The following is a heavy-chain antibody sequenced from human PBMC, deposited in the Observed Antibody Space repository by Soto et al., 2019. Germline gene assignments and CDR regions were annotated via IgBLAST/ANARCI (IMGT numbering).Heavy chain of an antibody. J-gene: IGHJ6*02. CDR2: IYYSGST. V-gene: IGHV4-39*01. D-gene: IGHD6-6*01. Sequence: SETLSLTCAVSGGSISSSSDCWGWIRQPPGKGLEWIGSIYYSGSTYYNPSLRSRVTISVDTSKNQFSLKLSSVTAADTAVYYCARPGSSSPDYYYSGMDVWGQGTTVTVSS. CDR1: GGSISSSSDC. CDR3: ARPGSSSPDYYYSGMDV.